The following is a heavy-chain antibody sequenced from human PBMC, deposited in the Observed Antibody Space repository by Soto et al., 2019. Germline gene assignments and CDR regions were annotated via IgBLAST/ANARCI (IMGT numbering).Heavy chain of an antibody. CDR3: ARTMVRGHYYYYYGMDV. CDR2: IDPSDSYT. CDR1: GYSFTSYW. V-gene: IGHV5-10-1*04. Sequence: GESLKISCKGSGYSFTSYWISWVRQMPGKGLEWMGRIDPSDSYTNYSPSFQGQVTISADKSISTAYLQWSSLKASDTAMYYCARTMVRGHYYYYYGMDVWGQGTTVTVSS. D-gene: IGHD3-10*01. J-gene: IGHJ6*02.